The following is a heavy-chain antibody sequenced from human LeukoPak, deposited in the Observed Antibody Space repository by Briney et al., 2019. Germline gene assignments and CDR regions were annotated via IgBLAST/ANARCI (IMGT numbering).Heavy chain of an antibody. CDR1: GFTFSSYE. Sequence: QPGGSLTLSCAASGFTFSSYEMNWVRQAPGKGLEWVSYISSGGSTIYYADSVKGRFTISRDNAKNSLYLQMNSLRDEDTALYYCARDFPSGRYYYVWGQGTLVTVSS. CDR3: ARDFPSGRYYYV. CDR2: ISSGGSTI. D-gene: IGHD1-26*01. J-gene: IGHJ4*02. V-gene: IGHV3-48*03.